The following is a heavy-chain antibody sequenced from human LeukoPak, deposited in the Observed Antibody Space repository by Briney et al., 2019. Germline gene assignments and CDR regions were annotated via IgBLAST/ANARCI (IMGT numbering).Heavy chain of an antibody. CDR2: IYYSGTT. J-gene: IGHJ4*02. D-gene: IGHD3-10*01. CDR3: AKHYMGSSYNHGLDC. CDR1: GGSFSGYY. V-gene: IGHV4-34*01. Sequence: SETLSLTCAVYGGSFSGYYWSWIRQPPGKGLEWIGSIYYSGTTYYNPSLKSRATISVDTSKNQFSLKLSSVTAADTALYYCAKHYMGSSYNHGLDCWGQGTLVTVSS.